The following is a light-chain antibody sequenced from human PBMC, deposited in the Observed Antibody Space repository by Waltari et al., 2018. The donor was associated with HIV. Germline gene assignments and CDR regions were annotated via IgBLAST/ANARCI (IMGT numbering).Light chain of an antibody. J-gene: IGLJ3*02. Sequence: QSVLTQPPSASGTPGQRVTISCSGSSSDIGSYYVYWFRQLPGTAPKLLIYRNNQRPSGVPDRFSGSKFGTSASLAISGLRSEDEADYYCATWDDNLSGVLFGGGTKLTVL. V-gene: IGLV1-47*01. CDR3: ATWDDNLSGVL. CDR2: RNN. CDR1: SSDIGSYY.